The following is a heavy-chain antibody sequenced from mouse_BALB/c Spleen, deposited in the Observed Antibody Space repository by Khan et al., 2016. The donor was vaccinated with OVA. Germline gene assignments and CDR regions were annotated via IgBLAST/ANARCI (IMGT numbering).Heavy chain of an antibody. CDR1: GYTFNSYW. CDR3: ARGYFDNYDFIY. D-gene: IGHD1-3*01. CDR2: IFPGTGTT. J-gene: IGHJ3*01. Sequence: QVQLKESGAELVKPGASVKLSCKTSGYTFNSYWIQWIKQRPGQGLGWIGQIFPGTGTTYYNENYKGKAKLKVDTSSITADMQVSRLASEDSAVSFCARGYFDNYDFIYWGQGTLVTVS. V-gene: IGHV1S132*01.